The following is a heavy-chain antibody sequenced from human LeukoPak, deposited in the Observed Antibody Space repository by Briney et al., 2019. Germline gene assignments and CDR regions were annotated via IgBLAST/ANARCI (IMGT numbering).Heavy chain of an antibody. CDR3: ARDWAPGY. V-gene: IGHV3-30-3*01. Sequence: PGRSLRLSCAASGFTFSSYAMHWVRQAPGKGLEWVAVISYDGSNKYYADSVKGRFTISRDNSKNTLYLQMNSLRAEDTAVYYCARDWAPGYWGQGTLVTVSS. CDR2: ISYDGSNK. D-gene: IGHD3-16*01. CDR1: GFTFSSYA. J-gene: IGHJ4*02.